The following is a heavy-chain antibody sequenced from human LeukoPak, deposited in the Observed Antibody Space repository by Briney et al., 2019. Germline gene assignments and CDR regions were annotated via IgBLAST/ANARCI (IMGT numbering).Heavy chain of an antibody. CDR2: INAGNGNT. V-gene: IGHV1-3*01. CDR1: GYTFTSYA. J-gene: IGHJ4*02. Sequence: GASVKVSCKASGYTFTSYAMHWVRQAPGQRLEWMGWINAGNGNTKYSQKFQGRVTITRDTSASTAYMELSSLRSEDTAVYYCARDGYGAWYQLLQFDYWGQGTLVTVSS. CDR3: ARDGYGAWYQLLQFDY. D-gene: IGHD2-2*01.